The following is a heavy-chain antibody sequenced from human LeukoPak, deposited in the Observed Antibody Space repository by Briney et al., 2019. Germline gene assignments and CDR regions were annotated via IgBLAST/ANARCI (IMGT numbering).Heavy chain of an antibody. Sequence: SQTLSLTCTVSGVSISSGGYYWSWIRQHPGKGLEWIGYIYYSGSTYYDPSLKSRVTISVDTSKNQFSLKLSSVTAADTAVYYCARDLYSGYDSSDYWGQGTLVTVSS. J-gene: IGHJ4*02. CDR1: GVSISSGGYY. V-gene: IGHV4-31*03. D-gene: IGHD5-12*01. CDR3: ARDLYSGYDSSDY. CDR2: IYYSGST.